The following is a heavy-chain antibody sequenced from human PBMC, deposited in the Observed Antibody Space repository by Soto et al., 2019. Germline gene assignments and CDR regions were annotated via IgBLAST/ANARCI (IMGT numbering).Heavy chain of an antibody. D-gene: IGHD3-10*01. J-gene: IGHJ3*02. Sequence: SQTLSLTCAISGDSVSSNSAAWNWIRQSPSRDLEWLGRTYYRSKWYNDYTVSVKSRITINPDTSKNQFSLQLNTVTPEDKAGCYCARAYGLLWSGETLHALSFDIWGQGKMVTASS. CDR1: GDSVSSNSAA. CDR2: TYYRSKWYN. V-gene: IGHV6-1*01. CDR3: ARAYGLLWSGETLHALSFDI.